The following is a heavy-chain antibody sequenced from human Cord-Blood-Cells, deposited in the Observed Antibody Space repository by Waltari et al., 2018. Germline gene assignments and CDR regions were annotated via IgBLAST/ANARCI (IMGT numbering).Heavy chain of an antibody. J-gene: IGHJ4*02. D-gene: IGHD3-22*01. CDR3: ARGYYYYDSSGYYY. CDR2: TRNKANSYTT. CDR1: GFTFSDHY. Sequence: EVQLVESGGGLVQPGGSLRLSCAASGFTFSDHYMDWVRQAPGKGLGWVGRTRNKANSYTTEYAASVKGRFTISRDDSKNSLYLQMNSLKTEDTAVYYCARGYYYYDSSGYYYWGQGTLVTVSS. V-gene: IGHV3-72*01.